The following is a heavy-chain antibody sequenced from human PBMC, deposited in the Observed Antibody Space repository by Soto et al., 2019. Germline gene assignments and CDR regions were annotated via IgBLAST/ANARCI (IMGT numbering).Heavy chain of an antibody. V-gene: IGHV3-23*01. CDR1: GFTFSSYA. D-gene: IGHD4-4*01. CDR2: ISGSGGST. Sequence: GGSLRLSCAASGFTFSSYAMSWVRQAPGKGLEWVSAISGSGGSTYYADSVKGRFTISRDNSKNTLYLQMNSLRAEDTAVYYCAPEEGYSNYYYYYYYMDVWGKGTTVTVSS. CDR3: APEEGYSNYYYYYYYMDV. J-gene: IGHJ6*03.